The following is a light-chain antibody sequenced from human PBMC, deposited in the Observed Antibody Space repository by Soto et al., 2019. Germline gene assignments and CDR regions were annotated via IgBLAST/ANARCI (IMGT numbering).Light chain of an antibody. Sequence: QSALTQPASVSGSPGQSTTISCTGTNSDVGGYNYASWYQQHPGKAPKFMIYDVSSRPSGVSDRFSGSKSGNTASLTISGLQAEDEDDYCYSSYTTSNTRQIVFGTGTKLTVL. CDR2: DVS. J-gene: IGLJ1*01. V-gene: IGLV2-14*01. CDR3: SSYTTSNTRQIV. CDR1: NSDVGGYNY.